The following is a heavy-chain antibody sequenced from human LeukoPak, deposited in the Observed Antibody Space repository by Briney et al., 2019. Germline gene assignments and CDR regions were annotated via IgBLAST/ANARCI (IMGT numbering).Heavy chain of an antibody. D-gene: IGHD3-16*02. J-gene: IGHJ3*02. V-gene: IGHV1-46*01. Sequence: ASVKVSCKASGYTFTSYYMHWVRQAPGQGLEWMGIINPSGGSTSYAQKFQGRVTMTRDTSTSTVYTELSSLRSEDTAVYYCAREYDYVWGSYRYLAFDIWGQGTMVTVSS. CDR1: GYTFTSYY. CDR3: AREYDYVWGSYRYLAFDI. CDR2: INPSGGST.